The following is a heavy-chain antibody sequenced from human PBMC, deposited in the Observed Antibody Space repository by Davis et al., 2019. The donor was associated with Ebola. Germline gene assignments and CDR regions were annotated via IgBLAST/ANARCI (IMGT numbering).Heavy chain of an antibody. Sequence: GESLKISCAASGFTFSSYSMNWVRQAPGKGLEWVSYISSSSSTIYYADSVKGRFTISRDNAKNSLYLQMNSLRAEDTAVYYCARDARRGYCSSTSCYRGDYFDYWGQGTLVTVSS. CDR3: ARDARRGYCSSTSCYRGDYFDY. CDR2: ISSSSSTI. J-gene: IGHJ4*02. V-gene: IGHV3-48*04. CDR1: GFTFSSYS. D-gene: IGHD2-2*01.